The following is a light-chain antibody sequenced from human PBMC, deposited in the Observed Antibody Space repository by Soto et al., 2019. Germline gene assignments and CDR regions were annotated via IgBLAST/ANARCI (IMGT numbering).Light chain of an antibody. CDR3: LQDYNYPWT. Sequence: DIQMTQSPSTLSASVGDRVTMTCRASQSISSCLAWYQQKPGKAPKLLIYASTLESGVPSRFSGSGSGTEFTLTISSLQPEDFATYYCLQDYNYPWTFGQGTKVDIK. J-gene: IGKJ1*01. CDR2: AS. CDR1: QSISSC. V-gene: IGKV1-5*01.